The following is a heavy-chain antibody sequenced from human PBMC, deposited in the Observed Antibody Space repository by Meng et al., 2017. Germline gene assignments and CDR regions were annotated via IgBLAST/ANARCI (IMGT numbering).Heavy chain of an antibody. CDR2: ADYRSKSYH. Sequence: QLQLQLSGPGLVKPSQTLSLICAISGDSFSSNSAAWNWIRQSPSRGLEWLGRADYRSKSYHDYAESVKSRISIDPDTSKNQFSLQLRSVTPEDSAVYYCARGSYSFDSWGQRTLVTVSS. V-gene: IGHV6-1*01. J-gene: IGHJ4*02. D-gene: IGHD1-26*01. CDR1: GDSFSSNSAA. CDR3: ARGSYSFDS.